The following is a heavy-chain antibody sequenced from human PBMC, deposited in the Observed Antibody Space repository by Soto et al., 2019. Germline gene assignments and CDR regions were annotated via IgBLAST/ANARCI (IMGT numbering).Heavy chain of an antibody. CDR1: GFTFSSYS. Sequence: EVQLVESGGGLVQPGGSLRLSCAASGFTFSSYSMNWVRQAPGKGLEWVSYISSYSSTIYYADSVKGRFTISRDNAKNSLYLQMNSLRAEDTAVYYCAVSGWGLAGGFDSWGQGTLVTVSS. J-gene: IGHJ5*01. D-gene: IGHD6-19*01. CDR3: AVSGWGLAGGFDS. V-gene: IGHV3-48*01. CDR2: ISSYSSTI.